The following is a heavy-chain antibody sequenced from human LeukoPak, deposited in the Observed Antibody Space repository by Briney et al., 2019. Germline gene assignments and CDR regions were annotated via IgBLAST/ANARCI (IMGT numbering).Heavy chain of an antibody. V-gene: IGHV3-23*01. D-gene: IGHD3-22*01. CDR2: ISGSGGST. J-gene: IGHJ4*02. CDR1: GFTFSSYA. Sequence: PGGSLRLSCAASGFTFSSYAMSWVRQAPGKGLEWVSAISGSGGSTYYADSVKGRFTISRDNSKNTVYLQMNSLRAEDTAVYYCARGFPHYYDSRGIKFDYWGQGTLVTVSS. CDR3: ARGFPHYYDSRGIKFDY.